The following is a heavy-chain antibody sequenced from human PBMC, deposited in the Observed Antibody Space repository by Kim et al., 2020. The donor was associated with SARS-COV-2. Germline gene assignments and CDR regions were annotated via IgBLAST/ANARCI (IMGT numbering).Heavy chain of an antibody. Sequence: GGSLRLSCAASGFTFSSYWMSWVRQAPGKGLEWVANIKQDGSEKYYVDSVKGRFTISRDNAKNSLYLQMNSLRAEDTAVYYCARLDGPGELENYYGMDVWGQGTTVTVSS. CDR2: IKQDGSEK. D-gene: IGHD3-10*01. V-gene: IGHV3-7*01. CDR3: ARLDGPGELENYYGMDV. J-gene: IGHJ6*02. CDR1: GFTFSSYW.